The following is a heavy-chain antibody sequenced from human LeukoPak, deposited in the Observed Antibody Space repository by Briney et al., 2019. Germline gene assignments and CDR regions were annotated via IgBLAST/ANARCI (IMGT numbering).Heavy chain of an antibody. Sequence: ASVKVSCKFSGYTLTELSMHGVRQAPGKGREWVGGFDPEDDETIYAQKFQGRVTMTEDTSTDTAYMELSSLRSEDTAVYYCATSTTVTHYWYFDLWGRGTLVTVSS. D-gene: IGHD4-17*01. CDR1: GYTLTELS. CDR3: ATSTTVTHYWYFDL. V-gene: IGHV1-24*01. CDR2: FDPEDDET. J-gene: IGHJ2*01.